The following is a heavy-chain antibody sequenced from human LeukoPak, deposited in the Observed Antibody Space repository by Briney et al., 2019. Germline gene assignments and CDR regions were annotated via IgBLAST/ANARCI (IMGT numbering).Heavy chain of an antibody. D-gene: IGHD3-22*01. Sequence: GGSLRLSCAASGFTFSSYWMHWVRQAPGKGLVWVSRISDGGSTTTYADSVKGRITISRDNAKNTLYLQMNGLRAEDTAVYYCSRSAYYDGSGNYYDYWGQGTLVTVSS. CDR2: ISDGGSTT. CDR1: GFTFSSYW. V-gene: IGHV3-74*01. J-gene: IGHJ4*02. CDR3: SRSAYYDGSGNYYDY.